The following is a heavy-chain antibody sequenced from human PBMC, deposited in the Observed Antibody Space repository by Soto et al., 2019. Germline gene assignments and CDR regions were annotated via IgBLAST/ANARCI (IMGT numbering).Heavy chain of an antibody. CDR1: GYTFTSYD. CDR2: MNPNSGNT. D-gene: IGHD6-6*01. J-gene: IGHJ3*02. V-gene: IGHV1-8*01. Sequence: ASVKVSCKASGYTFTSYDINWVRQATGQGLEWMGWMNPNSGNTGYAQKFQGRVTMTRNTSISTAYMELSSLRSEDTAVYYFSIDRGRRPTTFDTWGQRTMFPV. CDR3: SIDRGRRPTTFDT.